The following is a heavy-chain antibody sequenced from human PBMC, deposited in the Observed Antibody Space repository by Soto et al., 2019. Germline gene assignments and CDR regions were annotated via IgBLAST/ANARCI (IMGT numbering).Heavy chain of an antibody. CDR1: GYTFTSHG. V-gene: IGHV1-18*01. CDR2: ISANNGDT. Sequence: QVQLVQSGAEVKKPGASVKVSCKASGYTFTSHGISWVRQAPGQGLEWMGWISANNGDTNYAQKFQGRVTVTTDTSTSTGYMELRSLRSEDTAVYYCARMARGSNIDYYYYMDVWGIGTTVTVSS. D-gene: IGHD2-15*01. CDR3: ARMARGSNIDYYYYMDV. J-gene: IGHJ6*03.